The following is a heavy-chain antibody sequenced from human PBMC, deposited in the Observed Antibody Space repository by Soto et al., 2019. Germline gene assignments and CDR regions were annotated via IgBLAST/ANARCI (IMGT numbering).Heavy chain of an antibody. J-gene: IGHJ6*02. CDR1: GFTFSSYW. D-gene: IGHD1-26*01. CDR3: ARDPLVGASYYYYYGMDV. Sequence: GGSLRLSCAASGFTFSSYWMSWVRQAPGKGLEWVANIKQDGSEKYYVDSVKGRFTISRGNAKNSLYLQMNSLRAEDTAVYYCARDPLVGASYYYYYGMDVWGQGXTVTVSS. CDR2: IKQDGSEK. V-gene: IGHV3-7*03.